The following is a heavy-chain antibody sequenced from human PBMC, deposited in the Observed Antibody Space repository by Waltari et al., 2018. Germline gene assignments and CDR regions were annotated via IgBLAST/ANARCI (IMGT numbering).Heavy chain of an antibody. J-gene: IGHJ5*02. Sequence: QVQLVQSGAEVKKPGSSVKVSCKASGGTFSSYAISWVRQAPGQGLEWMGGSIPIFGTANKAQKSQGRVTITADESTSTAYMELSSLRSEDTAVYYCARDQIGRDYGSGSSWGQGTLVTVSS. V-gene: IGHV1-69*13. CDR1: GGTFSSYA. CDR3: ARDQIGRDYGSGSS. D-gene: IGHD3-10*01. CDR2: SIPIFGTA.